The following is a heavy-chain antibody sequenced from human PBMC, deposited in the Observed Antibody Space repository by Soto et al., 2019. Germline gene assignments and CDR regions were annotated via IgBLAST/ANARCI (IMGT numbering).Heavy chain of an antibody. CDR1: GITFRNYRNYA. CDR2: ISGSGIST. Sequence: EVQLLESGGGLVQPGGSLRLSCAASGITFRNYRNYALNWVRQAPGKGLEWVSGISGSGISTYYADSVKGRFSISRXNSKNTLSLQMSSLRADDTAVYYCAKEHGGGIVMVTSYFDDWGQGALVTVSS. V-gene: IGHV3-23*01. J-gene: IGHJ4*02. CDR3: AKEHGGGIVMVTSYFDD. D-gene: IGHD5-18*01.